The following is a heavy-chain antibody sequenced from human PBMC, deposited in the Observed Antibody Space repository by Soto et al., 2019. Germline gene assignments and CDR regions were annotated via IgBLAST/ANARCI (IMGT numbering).Heavy chain of an antibody. V-gene: IGHV3-23*01. J-gene: IGHJ4*02. CDR1: GFTFSSYA. Sequence: TVGSLRLSCAASGFTFSSYAMSWVRQAPGKGLEWVSAISGSGGSTYYADSVKGRFTISRDNSKNTLYLQMNSLRAEDAAVYYCAKELYRVVTAILDYWGQGTLVTVSS. CDR2: ISGSGGST. D-gene: IGHD2-21*02. CDR3: AKELYRVVTAILDY.